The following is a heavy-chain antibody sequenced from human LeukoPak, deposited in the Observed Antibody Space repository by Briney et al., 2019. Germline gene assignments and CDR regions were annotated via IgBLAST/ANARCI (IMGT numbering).Heavy chain of an antibody. Sequence: ASVKVSCKASGGTFSSYAISWVRQAPGRGLEWMGGIIPIFGTANYAQKLQGRVTITTDESTSTAYMELSSLRSEDTAVYYCARRLYDSSGYATFDYWGQGTLVTVSS. D-gene: IGHD3-22*01. CDR3: ARRLYDSSGYATFDY. CDR2: IIPIFGTA. V-gene: IGHV1-69*05. J-gene: IGHJ4*02. CDR1: GGTFSSYA.